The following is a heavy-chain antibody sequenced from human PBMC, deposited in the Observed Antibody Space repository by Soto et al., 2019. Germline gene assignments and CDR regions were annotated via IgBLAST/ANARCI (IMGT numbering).Heavy chain of an antibody. CDR1: GHYFSGYY. Sequence: QVQLVQSGAEVKKTGASVKVSCEAPGHYFSGYYMYWVRQAPGHGLEWMGWIKLNSGGTNYAQKFQGRVTMTRDTSITTGYMDLRGLTSDDTAVYYCASAPPYYGISGYLEVWGLGTLVTVSS. CDR2: IKLNSGGT. J-gene: IGHJ4*02. D-gene: IGHD3-22*01. V-gene: IGHV1-2*02. CDR3: ASAPPYYGISGYLEV.